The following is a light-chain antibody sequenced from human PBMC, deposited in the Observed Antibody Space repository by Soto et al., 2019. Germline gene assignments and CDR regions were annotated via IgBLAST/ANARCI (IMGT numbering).Light chain of an antibody. CDR3: MKALQTPLT. V-gene: IGKV2-28*01. CDR2: LGS. Sequence: DIVMTQSPLSLPVTPGEPASISCRSSQSLLHSNGYNYLDWYLQKPGQSPQLLIYLGSNRASGVPDRFSGSGSGTDFTLKISRVEAEDVGVYYCMKALQTPLTFGGGTQVEI. J-gene: IGKJ4*01. CDR1: QSLLHSNGYNY.